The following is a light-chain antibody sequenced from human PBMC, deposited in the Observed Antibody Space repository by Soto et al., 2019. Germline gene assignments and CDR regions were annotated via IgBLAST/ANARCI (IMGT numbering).Light chain of an antibody. CDR2: ENT. CDR1: SSNIGAVFD. V-gene: IGLV1-40*01. CDR3: HSYDSGLSGCL. Sequence: QSVLTQPPSVSGAPGQRVTISCTGSSSNIGAVFDVHWYQQVPGTAPKLLIYENTKRPSGVPDRFSGSKSGTSASLAITGHPAEDAAVYYSHSYDSGLSGCLFGGGTQLTVL. J-gene: IGLJ2*01.